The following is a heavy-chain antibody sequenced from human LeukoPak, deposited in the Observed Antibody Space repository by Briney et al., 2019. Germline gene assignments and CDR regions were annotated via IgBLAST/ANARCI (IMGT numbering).Heavy chain of an antibody. V-gene: IGHV3-74*01. J-gene: IGHJ3*02. CDR2: INSDGSST. CDR3: AKDKIRNCGGDCYHDAFDI. D-gene: IGHD2-21*01. CDR1: GFTFSSHW. Sequence: GGSLRLSCAASGFTFSSHWMHWVRQAPGKGLVWVSRINSDGSSTSYADSVKGRFTISRDNAKNALYLQMNSLRAEDTAVYYCAKDKIRNCGGDCYHDAFDIWGQGTMVTVSS.